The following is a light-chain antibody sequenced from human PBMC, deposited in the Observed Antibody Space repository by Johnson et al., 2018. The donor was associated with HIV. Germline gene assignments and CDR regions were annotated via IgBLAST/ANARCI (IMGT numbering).Light chain of an antibody. J-gene: IGLJ1*01. Sequence: QSVLTQPPSVSAAPGQTVTISCSGSSSNVGSSFVSWYRQVPGTAPKLLIYDNNKRPSGIPGRFSGSKSGTSATLGITGLPTGDEADYYCGIWDASLSPLYVFGTGTTITVL. CDR2: DNN. CDR1: SSNVGSSF. CDR3: GIWDASLSPLYV. V-gene: IGLV1-51*01.